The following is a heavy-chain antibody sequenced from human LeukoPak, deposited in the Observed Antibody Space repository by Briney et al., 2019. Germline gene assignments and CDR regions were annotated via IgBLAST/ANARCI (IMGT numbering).Heavy chain of an antibody. D-gene: IGHD4-17*01. CDR1: GGSISSGGYS. Sequence: SQTLSLTCAVSGGSISSGGYSWGWIRQPPGKGLEWIGYIYHSGSTYYNPSLKSRVTISVDRSKNQFSLKLSSVTAADTAVYYCARAHDYGAFDIWGQGTMVTVSS. V-gene: IGHV4-30-2*01. J-gene: IGHJ3*02. CDR3: ARAHDYGAFDI. CDR2: IYHSGST.